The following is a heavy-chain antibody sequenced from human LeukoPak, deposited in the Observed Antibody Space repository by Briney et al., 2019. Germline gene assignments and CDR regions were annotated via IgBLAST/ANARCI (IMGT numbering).Heavy chain of an antibody. CDR2: INSDGNTT. CDR3: AREGGATVVTEFDY. V-gene: IGHV3-74*01. CDR1: GFTFSIYW. Sequence: GGSLRLSCAASGFTFSIYWMHWVRQAPGKGLVWVSHINSDGNTTSYADSVKGRFTISRDSAKNTLYLQMNSLRAEDTAVYYCAREGGATVVTEFDYWGQGTLVTVSS. J-gene: IGHJ4*02. D-gene: IGHD4-23*01.